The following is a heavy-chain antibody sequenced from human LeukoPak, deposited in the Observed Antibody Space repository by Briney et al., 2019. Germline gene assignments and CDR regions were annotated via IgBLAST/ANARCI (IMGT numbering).Heavy chain of an antibody. Sequence: SETLPLTCTVSGASVGSAGYYWSWIRQPPGGGLEWIGYVYYISNTNYNPSLKSRVTMSVNPSENQFSLKLNSVTAADTAMYYCARTQSQSGSYRYYFGYWGQGTLVTVSS. CDR2: VYYISNT. CDR3: ARTQSQSGSYRYYFGY. V-gene: IGHV4-61*08. J-gene: IGHJ4*02. D-gene: IGHD1-26*01. CDR1: GASVGSAGYY.